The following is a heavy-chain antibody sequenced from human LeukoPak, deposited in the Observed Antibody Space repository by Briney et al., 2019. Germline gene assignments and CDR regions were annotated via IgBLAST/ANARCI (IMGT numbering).Heavy chain of an antibody. CDR2: ISGSGGST. CDR1: GFTFSSYA. D-gene: IGHD3-3*01. J-gene: IGHJ4*02. CDR3: AKGYDFWSGPNDY. Sequence: GGSLRPSCAASGFTFSSYAMSWVRQAPGKGLEWVSAISGSGGSTYYADSVKGRFTISRDNSKNTLYLQMNSLRAEDTAVYYCAKGYDFWSGPNDYWGQGTLVTVSS. V-gene: IGHV3-23*01.